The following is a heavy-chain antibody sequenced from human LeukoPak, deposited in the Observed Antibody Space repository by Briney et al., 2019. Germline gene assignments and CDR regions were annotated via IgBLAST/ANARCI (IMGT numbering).Heavy chain of an antibody. CDR1: GFTVSSSY. J-gene: IGHJ6*04. CDR3: ARDLRFGEKDYYYGMDV. V-gene: IGHV3-53*01. Sequence: GGSLRLSCAASGFTVSSSYMSWVRQAPGKGLEWVSVIYSGGSTYYADSVKGRFTISRDNSKNTLYLQMNSLRAEDTAVYYCARDLRFGEKDYYYGMDVWGKGTTVTVSS. D-gene: IGHD3-10*01. CDR2: IYSGGST.